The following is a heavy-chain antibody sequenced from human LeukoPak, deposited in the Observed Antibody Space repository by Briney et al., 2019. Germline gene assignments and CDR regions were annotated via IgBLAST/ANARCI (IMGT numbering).Heavy chain of an antibody. D-gene: IGHD6-19*01. V-gene: IGHV3-23*01. Sequence: PGGSLRLSCAASGFTFSSYAMSWVRQAPGKGLEWVSAISGSGGSTYYADSVKGRFTISRDNSKNTLYLQMNSLRAEDTAVYYCAKDDSYSSGWYGLDYWGQGTLVTVSS. J-gene: IGHJ4*02. CDR3: AKDDSYSSGWYGLDY. CDR2: ISGSGGST. CDR1: GFTFSSYA.